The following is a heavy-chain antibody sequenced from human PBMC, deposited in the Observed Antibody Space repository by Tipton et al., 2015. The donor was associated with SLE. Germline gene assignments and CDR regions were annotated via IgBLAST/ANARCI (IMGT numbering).Heavy chain of an antibody. V-gene: IGHV1-3*01. CDR1: GYTFTSYA. J-gene: IGHJ5*02. CDR2: INAGNGNT. D-gene: IGHD2-2*01. CDR3: ARLGYCSSTSCYHNWFDR. Sequence: QSGPEVKKPGASVKVSCKASGYTFTSYAMHWVRQAPGQRLEWMGWINAGNGNTKYSQKFQGRVTITRDTSASTAYMELSSLRSEDTAVYCCARLGYCSSTSCYHNWFDRWGQGTLVTVSS.